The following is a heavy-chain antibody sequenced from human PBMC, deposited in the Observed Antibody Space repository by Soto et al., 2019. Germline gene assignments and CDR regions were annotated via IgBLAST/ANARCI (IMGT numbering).Heavy chain of an antibody. CDR2: INPKSGGT. V-gene: IGHV1-2*02. J-gene: IGHJ4*02. CDR3: ARDLAKGAASAGFDS. D-gene: IGHD2-15*01. CDR1: GDTFTVYY. Sequence: ASAKVSCKASGDTFTVYYMHWVRQAPGQGLEWMGWINPKSGGTMYPQKFQGRVTMTWDTSISTAYMALTRRRSDDTAVYYCARDLAKGAASAGFDSWAQRTLVTVSS.